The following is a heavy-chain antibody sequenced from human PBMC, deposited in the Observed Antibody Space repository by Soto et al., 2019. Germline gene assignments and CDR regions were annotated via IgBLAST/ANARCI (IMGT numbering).Heavy chain of an antibody. V-gene: IGHV4-59*01. CDR3: ATFYSNYVFDY. J-gene: IGHJ4*02. CDR2: IYYSGST. CDR1: GGSISSYY. D-gene: IGHD4-4*01. Sequence: SETLSLTCTVSGGSISSYYWSWIRQPPGKGLEWIGYIYYSGSTNYNPSLKSRVTISVDTSKNQFSLNLSSVTAADAAMYYCATFYSNYVFDYWGQGTLVTVSS.